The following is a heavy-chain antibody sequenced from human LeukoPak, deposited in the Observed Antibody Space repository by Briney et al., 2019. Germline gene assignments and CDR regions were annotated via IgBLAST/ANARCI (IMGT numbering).Heavy chain of an antibody. CDR1: GGSISDSSYY. V-gene: IGHV4-39*01. CDR2: IHKSGNT. J-gene: IGHJ5*02. CDR3: ARLVTAATGNCFDP. D-gene: IGHD1-7*01. Sequence: PSETLSLTCTVSGGSISDSSYYWAWIRQPLGKGLEWIGSIHKSGNTYYTASLKSRVTISVDTSKNQFSLKLTSATATDTAVYYCARLVTAATGNCFDPWGQGTLVTVSS.